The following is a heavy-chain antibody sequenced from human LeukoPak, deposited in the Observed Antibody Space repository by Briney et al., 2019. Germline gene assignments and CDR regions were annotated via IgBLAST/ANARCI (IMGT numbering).Heavy chain of an antibody. D-gene: IGHD3-10*01. Sequence: PGGSLRLSCAASGFTFSCYEMNWVRQAPGKGLEWVSYICSSGSSIYYADSVKGRFTISRDNAKNTLYLQMNSLRAEDTAVYYCVLLSLTPGWGQGPLVTVSS. CDR1: GFTFSCYE. CDR3: VLLSLTPG. J-gene: IGHJ4*02. V-gene: IGHV3-48*03. CDR2: ICSSGSSI.